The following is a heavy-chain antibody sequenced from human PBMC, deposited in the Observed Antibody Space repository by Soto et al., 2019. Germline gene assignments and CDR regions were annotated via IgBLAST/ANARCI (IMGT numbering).Heavy chain of an antibody. D-gene: IGHD5-12*01. CDR1: GGTFSSYA. CDR3: ASFKRRDGYNFGY. CDR2: IIPIFGTA. Sequence: QVQLVQSGAEVKKPGSSVKVSCKASGGTFSSYAISWVRQAPGQGLEWRGGIIPIFGTANYAQKFQGRLTITADKYTSTAYMELSSLRSEDRAVYYCASFKRRDGYNFGYWGQGTLVPVSS. J-gene: IGHJ4*02. V-gene: IGHV1-69*06.